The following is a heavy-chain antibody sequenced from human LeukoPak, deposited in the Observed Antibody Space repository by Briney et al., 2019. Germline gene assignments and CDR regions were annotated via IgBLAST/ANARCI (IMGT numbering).Heavy chain of an antibody. CDR1: GFTFSSYG. V-gene: IGHV3-30*03. D-gene: IGHD5-24*01. J-gene: IGHJ3*02. CDR2: ISYDGSNK. CDR3: ARRWRSAFDI. Sequence: PGGSLRLSCAASGFTFSSYGMHWVRQAPGKGLEWVAVISYDGSNKYYADSVKGRFTISRDNSKNTLYLQMNSLRAEDTAVYYCARRWRSAFDIWGQGTMVTVSS.